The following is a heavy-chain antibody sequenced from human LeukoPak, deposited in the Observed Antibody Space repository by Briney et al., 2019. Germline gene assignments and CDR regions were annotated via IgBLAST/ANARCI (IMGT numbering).Heavy chain of an antibody. CDR3: ARGVRYYYGSGSYKYFDY. D-gene: IGHD3-10*01. V-gene: IGHV4-34*01. J-gene: IGHJ4*02. Sequence: PSETLSLTCAVYGGSFSGYYWSWIRQPPGKGLEWIGEINHSGSTNYNPSLKSRVTISVDTSKNQFSLKLSSVTAADTAVYYCARGVRYYYGSGSYKYFDYWGQGTLVTVSS. CDR1: GGSFSGYY. CDR2: INHSGST.